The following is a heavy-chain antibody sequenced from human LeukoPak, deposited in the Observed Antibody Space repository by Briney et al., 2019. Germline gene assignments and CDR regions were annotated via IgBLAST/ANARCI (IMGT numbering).Heavy chain of an antibody. CDR3: AKLVAARRGYFDY. Sequence: QPGGSLRLSCAASGFTFSSYAMSWVSQAPGKGMEWVSAISGSGGSTYYADSVKGRFTISRDNSKNTLYLQMNSLRAEDTAVYYCAKLVAARRGYFDYWGQGTLVTVSS. CDR1: GFTFSSYA. J-gene: IGHJ4*02. D-gene: IGHD6-6*01. CDR2: ISGSGGST. V-gene: IGHV3-23*01.